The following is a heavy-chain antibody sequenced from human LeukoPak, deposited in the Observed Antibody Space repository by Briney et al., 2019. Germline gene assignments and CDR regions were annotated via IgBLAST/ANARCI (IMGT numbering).Heavy chain of an antibody. J-gene: IGHJ3*02. V-gene: IGHV4-59*08. CDR1: GGSISSYY. CDR3: ARQDYDSSGYYAFDI. D-gene: IGHD3-22*01. CDR2: IYYSGST. Sequence: SETLSLTCTVSGGSISSYYWSWIRQPPGKGLEWIGYIYYSGSTNYNPSLKSRVTISIDTSKNQFSLKLSSVTAADTAVYYCARQDYDSSGYYAFDIWGQGTMVTVSS.